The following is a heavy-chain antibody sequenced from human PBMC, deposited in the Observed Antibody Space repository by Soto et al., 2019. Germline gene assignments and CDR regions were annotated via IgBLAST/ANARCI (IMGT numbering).Heavy chain of an antibody. Sequence: ASVKVSCKASGYSVTAYYMHWLRQAPGQAFEWMGIINPGDHSTRYSHSFQGRVAMTSDTSTSTVYLELSSLRSEDTALYYCSRGGGTILAPLPWGPGTLVTVSS. CDR2: INPGDHST. D-gene: IGHD3-3*01. CDR1: GYSVTAYY. V-gene: IGHV1-46*01. J-gene: IGHJ5*02. CDR3: SRGGGTILAPLP.